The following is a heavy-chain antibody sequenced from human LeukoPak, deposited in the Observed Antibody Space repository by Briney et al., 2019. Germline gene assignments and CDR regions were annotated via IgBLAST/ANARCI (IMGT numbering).Heavy chain of an antibody. Sequence: PSETLSLTCTVSGGSISNYYWNWMRQPPGKGLELIGYIYYSGSTNYNPSLKSRVTMSVDTSKNQFSLKLTSVTAADTAVYYCARSPYSSSWYPFAPWGQGTLVTVSS. CDR3: ARSPYSSSWYPFAP. V-gene: IGHV4-59*12. J-gene: IGHJ5*02. CDR2: IYYSGST. D-gene: IGHD6-13*01. CDR1: GGSISNYY.